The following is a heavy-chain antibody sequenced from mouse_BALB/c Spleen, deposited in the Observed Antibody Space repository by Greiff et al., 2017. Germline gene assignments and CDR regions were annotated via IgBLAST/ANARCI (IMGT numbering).Heavy chain of an antibody. J-gene: IGHJ2*01. CDR1: GFTFSSYA. CDR2: ISSGGST. Sequence: EVMLVESGGGLVKPGGSLKLSCAASGFTFSSYAMSWVRQTPEKRLEWVASISSGGSTYYPDSVKGRFTISRDNARNILYLQMSSLRSEDTAMYYCARGGGFDYWGQGTTLTVSS. V-gene: IGHV5-6-5*01. CDR3: ARGGGFDY.